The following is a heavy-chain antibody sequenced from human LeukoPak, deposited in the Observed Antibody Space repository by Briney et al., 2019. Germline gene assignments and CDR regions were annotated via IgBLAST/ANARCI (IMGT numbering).Heavy chain of an antibody. J-gene: IGHJ4*02. V-gene: IGHV3-7*01. D-gene: IGHD3-16*02. CDR3: ARVGGRYSPLGY. CDR2: IKQDGSEK. CDR1: GFTFSSYW. Sequence: GGSLRLSCAASGFTFSSYWMSWVPQAPGKGLEWMANIKQDGSEKYYVDSVKGRFTISRDNDKNSLFLQMTSLRAEDTAVYYCARVGGRYSPLGYWGQGTLVTVSS.